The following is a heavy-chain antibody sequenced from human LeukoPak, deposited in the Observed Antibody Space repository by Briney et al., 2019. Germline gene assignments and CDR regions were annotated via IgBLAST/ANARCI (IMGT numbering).Heavy chain of an antibody. CDR2: IHPNSGGT. D-gene: IGHD2-2*01. Sequence: ASVTVSCKASGYTFTGYYMHWVRQAPGQGLEWMGWIHPNSGGTNYAQKFQGRVTMTRDTSISTAYMELSRLRSDDTAVYYCARGPDIVVVPAAMGFDYWGQGTLVTVSS. V-gene: IGHV1-2*02. J-gene: IGHJ4*02. CDR3: ARGPDIVVVPAAMGFDY. CDR1: GYTFTGYY.